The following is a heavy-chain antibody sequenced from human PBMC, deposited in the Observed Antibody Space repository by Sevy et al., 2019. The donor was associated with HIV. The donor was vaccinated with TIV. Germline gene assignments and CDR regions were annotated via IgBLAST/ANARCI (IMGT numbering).Heavy chain of an antibody. CDR3: VKVASSGIYYSGDFDY. CDR2: ISSSGVTT. Sequence: GGSLRLSCAASGFIFSSSAMSWVRQAPGKGLEWVSGISSSGVTTYYTNSVKGRFTISRDNSRNTLHLQMNSLRAEDTAVYYCVKVASSGIYYSGDFDYWGQGTLVTVSS. V-gene: IGHV3-23*01. D-gene: IGHD3-10*01. J-gene: IGHJ4*02. CDR1: GFIFSSSA.